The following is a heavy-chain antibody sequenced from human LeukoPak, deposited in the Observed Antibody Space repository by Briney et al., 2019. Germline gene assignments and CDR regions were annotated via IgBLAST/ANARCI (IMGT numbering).Heavy chain of an antibody. D-gene: IGHD1-26*01. CDR1: GFTFSSYW. CDR2: IKQDGSEK. V-gene: IGHV3-7*01. CDR3: ARAVPRDGSYFPFDY. J-gene: IGHJ4*02. Sequence: PGGSLRLSCAASGFTFSSYWMSWVRQAPGKGLEWVANIKQDGSEKYYVDSVKGRFTISRDNAKSSLYLQMNSLRAEDTAVYYCARAVPRDGSYFPFDYWGQGTLVTVSS.